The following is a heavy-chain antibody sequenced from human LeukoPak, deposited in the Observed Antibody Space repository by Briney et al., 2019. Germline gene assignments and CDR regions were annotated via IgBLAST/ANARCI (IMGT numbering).Heavy chain of an antibody. J-gene: IGHJ6*03. D-gene: IGHD3-10*01. V-gene: IGHV4-34*01. CDR2: INHSGST. CDR1: GGSFGGYY. CDR3: ARDRNYYGSGSYYTGYYMDV. Sequence: SETLSLTCAVYGGSFGGYYWSWIRQPPGKGLEWIGEINHSGSTNYNPSLKSRVTISVDTSKNQFSLKLSSVTAADTAVYYCARDRNYYGSGSYYTGYYMDVWGKGTTVTVSS.